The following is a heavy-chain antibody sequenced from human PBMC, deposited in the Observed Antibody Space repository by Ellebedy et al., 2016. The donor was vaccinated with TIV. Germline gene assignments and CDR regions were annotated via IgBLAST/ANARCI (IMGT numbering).Heavy chain of an antibody. D-gene: IGHD2-15*01. CDR3: ACSGVVVVAATHAEYFQH. Sequence: ASVKVSXXVSGYTLTELSMHWVRQAPGKGLEWMGGFDPEDGETIYAQKFQGRVTMTEDTSTDTAYMELSSLRSEDTAVYYCACSGVVVVAATHAEYFQHWGQGTLVTVSS. J-gene: IGHJ1*01. CDR1: GYTLTELS. CDR2: FDPEDGET. V-gene: IGHV1-24*01.